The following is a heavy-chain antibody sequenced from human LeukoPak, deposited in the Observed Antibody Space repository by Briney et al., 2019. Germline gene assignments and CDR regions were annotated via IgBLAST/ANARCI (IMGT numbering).Heavy chain of an antibody. CDR1: GFTFSSYG. Sequence: GGSLRLSCAASGFTFSSYGMHWVRQAPGKGLEWVAVISYDGSNKYYADSVKGRFTISRDNSKNTLYLQMNSLRAEDTAVYYCAKDAAMIEGRYNWFDPWGQGTLVTVSS. J-gene: IGHJ5*02. D-gene: IGHD3-22*01. CDR2: ISYDGSNK. CDR3: AKDAAMIEGRYNWFDP. V-gene: IGHV3-30*18.